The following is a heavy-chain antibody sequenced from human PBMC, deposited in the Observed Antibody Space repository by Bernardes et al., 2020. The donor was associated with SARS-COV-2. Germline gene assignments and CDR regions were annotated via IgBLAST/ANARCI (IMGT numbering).Heavy chain of an antibody. J-gene: IGHJ4*02. D-gene: IGHD3-3*01. CDR3: VRFEVAGDH. CDR2: IYSSGGT. Sequence: SASLSITCTVSGGSVSIGSYYWNWIRQPPGKGLEWIGYIYSSGGTSYSPSLKSRVTISRDMSKNQFSLRVTSVTAADTAVYYCVRFEVAGDHWGQGALVTVSS. V-gene: IGHV4-61*01. CDR1: GGSVSIGSYY.